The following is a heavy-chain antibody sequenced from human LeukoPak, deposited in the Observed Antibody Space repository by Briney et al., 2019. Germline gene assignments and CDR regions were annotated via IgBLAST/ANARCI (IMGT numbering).Heavy chain of an antibody. CDR3: ARLRSGLSSPCDY. J-gene: IGHJ4*02. D-gene: IGHD3-16*02. CDR2: IYYSGST. V-gene: IGHV4-39*01. Sequence: SETLSLTCTVSGGSISGSSYYWGWIRQPPGKGLEWIGSIYYSGSTYYNPSLKSRVTISVDTSKNQFSPKLSSVTAADTAVYYCARLRSGLSSPCDYWGQGTLVTVSS. CDR1: GGSISGSSYY.